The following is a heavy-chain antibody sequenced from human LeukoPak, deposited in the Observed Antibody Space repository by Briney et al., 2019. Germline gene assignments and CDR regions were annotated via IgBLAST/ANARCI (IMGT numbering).Heavy chain of an antibody. J-gene: IGHJ5*02. V-gene: IGHV3-30-3*01. Sequence: GGSLRLSCAASGFTFSSYAMHWVRQAPGKGLEWVAVISYDGSNKYYADSVKGRFTISRDNSKNTLYLQMNSLRAEDTAVYYCARSLSPMVRGVMIGSWFDPWGQGTLVTVSS. CDR3: ARSLSPMVRGVMIGSWFDP. D-gene: IGHD3-10*01. CDR1: GFTFSSYA. CDR2: ISYDGSNK.